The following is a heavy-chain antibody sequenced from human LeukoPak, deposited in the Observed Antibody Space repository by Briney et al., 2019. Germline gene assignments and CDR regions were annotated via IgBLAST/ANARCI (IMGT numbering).Heavy chain of an antibody. CDR2: IYGGSTTTT. J-gene: IGHJ4*02. CDR1: GFTFSKYT. Sequence: PGGSLRLSCVASGFTFSKYTMSWVRQAPGKGLEWVSGIYGGSTTTTFYADSVKGRFTISRDNAKNSLYLQMNSLRAEDTAVYYCARDSRIYTYYYDSSGSEEWGQGTLVTVSS. V-gene: IGHV3-48*04. D-gene: IGHD3-22*01. CDR3: ARDSRIYTYYYDSSGSEE.